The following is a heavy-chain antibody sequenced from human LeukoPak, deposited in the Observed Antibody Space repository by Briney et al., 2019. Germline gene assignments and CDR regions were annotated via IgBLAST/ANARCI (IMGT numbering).Heavy chain of an antibody. D-gene: IGHD6-6*01. J-gene: IGHJ5*02. CDR1: GYTFTGYY. CDR2: INPNSGGT. CDR3: AREEQLVVNWFDP. V-gene: IGHV1-2*02. Sequence: ASVKVSCKASGYTFTGYYMHWVRQAPGQGLEWMGWINPNSGGTNYAQKFQGRVTMTRDTSISTAYMELSRLRSDDTAVYYCAREEQLVVNWFDPWGQGTLVTVSS.